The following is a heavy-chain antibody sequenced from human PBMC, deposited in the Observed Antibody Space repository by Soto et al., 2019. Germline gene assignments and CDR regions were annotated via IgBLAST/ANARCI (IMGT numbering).Heavy chain of an antibody. CDR2: IIANYGNT. D-gene: IGHD6-19*01. Sequence: GAAVKVACKASGYTFTSYGISWVRQAPGQGLEWMRGIIANYGNTNYAQKLQGRVTMTADESTSTAYMERSILRSDDTAVYYCARDIVAVAGSTRPRVTPDYYYGMEGWRQVTRVTVSS. CDR1: GYTFTSYG. CDR3: ARDIVAVAGSTRPRVTPDYYYGMEG. V-gene: IGHV1-18*01. J-gene: IGHJ6*01.